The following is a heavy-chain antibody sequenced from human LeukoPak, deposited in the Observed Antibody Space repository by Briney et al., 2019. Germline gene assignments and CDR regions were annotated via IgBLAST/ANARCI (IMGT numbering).Heavy chain of an antibody. CDR3: ARDPLPTVVSWGAFDI. Sequence: SVKLSCNASGGTFSSYAICWVRQAPGQGLEWMGRIIPIFGIANYAQKLQVRVTITADKSTSTAYMELSSLRSEDTAVYYCARDPLPTVVSWGAFDIWGQGTMVSVS. D-gene: IGHD4-23*01. V-gene: IGHV1-69*04. J-gene: IGHJ3*02. CDR1: GGTFSSYA. CDR2: IIPIFGIA.